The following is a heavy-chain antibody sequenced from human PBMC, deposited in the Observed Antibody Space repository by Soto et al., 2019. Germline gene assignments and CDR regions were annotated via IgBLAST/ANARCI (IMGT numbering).Heavy chain of an antibody. V-gene: IGHV1-2*04. CDR1: GGTFSNDI. CDR2: INPNSGGT. J-gene: IGHJ6*02. Sequence: ASVKVSCKTSGGTFSNDIITWVRQAPGQGFEWMGWINPNSGGTNYAQKFQGWVTMTRDTSISTAYMELSRLRSDDTAVYYCARDRGISTGMDVWGQGTTVTVSS. D-gene: IGHD3-16*02. CDR3: ARDRGISTGMDV.